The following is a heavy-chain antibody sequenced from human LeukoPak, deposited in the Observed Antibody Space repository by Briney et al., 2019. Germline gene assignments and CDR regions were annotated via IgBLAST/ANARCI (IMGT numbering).Heavy chain of an antibody. CDR1: GFTFTSSA. J-gene: IGHJ5*02. CDR3: ARDSEVATISSTWFDP. Sequence: GTSVKVSCKASGFTFTSSAVQWVRQARGQRLEWIGWIVVGSGNTNYAQKFQERVTITRDMSTSTAYMELSSLRSEDTAVYYCARDSEVATISSTWFDPWGQGTLVTVSS. CDR2: IVVGSGNT. D-gene: IGHD5-24*01. V-gene: IGHV1-58*01.